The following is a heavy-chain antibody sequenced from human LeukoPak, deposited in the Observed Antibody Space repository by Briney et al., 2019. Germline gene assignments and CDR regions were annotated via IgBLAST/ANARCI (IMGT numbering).Heavy chain of an antibody. V-gene: IGHV1-2*02. J-gene: IGHJ3*02. Sequence: ASVKVSCKASGYTFTGYYMHWVRQAPGQGLEWMGWINPNSGGTNYAQKFQGRVTMTRDTSISTAYMELSRLRSDDTAVYYCARARGPLRYFDWLFDAFDIWGQGTMVTVSS. CDR2: INPNSGGT. CDR1: GYTFTGYY. CDR3: ARARGPLRYFDWLFDAFDI. D-gene: IGHD3-9*01.